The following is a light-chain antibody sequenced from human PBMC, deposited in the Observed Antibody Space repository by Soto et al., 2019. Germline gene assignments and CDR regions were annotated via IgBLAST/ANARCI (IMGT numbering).Light chain of an antibody. CDR3: QQYNTYPIT. J-gene: IGKJ5*01. V-gene: IGKV1-5*01. Sequence: DIQMTQSPSTLSASVGDRVTITCRASQSIVRWLAWYQQKPGKAPKLLIYDASSWGGGVPSRFSGSGSATEFTLTISGLRPDDLATYYCQQYNTYPITFGQGTRLEIK. CDR1: QSIVRW. CDR2: DAS.